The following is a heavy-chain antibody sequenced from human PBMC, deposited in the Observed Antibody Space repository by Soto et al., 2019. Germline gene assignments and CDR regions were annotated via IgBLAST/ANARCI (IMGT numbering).Heavy chain of an antibody. CDR2: LNPNTDKT. V-gene: IGHV1-8*02. D-gene: IGHD5-12*01. J-gene: IGHJ3*02. CDR3: ARGIKGLPPSAFDI. Sequence: ASVKVSCKASGYTFADYYIHWVRQAPGQGLEWMGWLNPNTDKTGSAQKFQGRVTMTRNTSISTAYLELSGLRSDDTAVYYCARGIKGLPPSAFDIWGQGTRVTVSS. CDR1: GYTFADYY.